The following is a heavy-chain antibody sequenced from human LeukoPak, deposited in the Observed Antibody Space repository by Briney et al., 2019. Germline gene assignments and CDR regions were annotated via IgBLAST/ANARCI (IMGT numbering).Heavy chain of an antibody. Sequence: ASVKVSCKVPEYTLTELHMYWVRQTPGKGLEWMGGFGPDDSETIYVQNFQGRVTMTEDTSTDTAYMELSSLKSDDTAVYYCAADRKIVGTTGAYVFWGQGTLVTVSS. V-gene: IGHV1-24*01. D-gene: IGHD1-26*01. CDR1: EYTLTELH. CDR3: AADRKIVGTTGAYVF. CDR2: FGPDDSET. J-gene: IGHJ4*02.